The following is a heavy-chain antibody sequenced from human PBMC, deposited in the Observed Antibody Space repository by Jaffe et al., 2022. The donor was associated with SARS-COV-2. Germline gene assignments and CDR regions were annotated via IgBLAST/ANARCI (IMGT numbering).Heavy chain of an antibody. CDR1: GFALRSYA. D-gene: IGHD3-3*01. Sequence: EVQLLESGGGLEQPGGSLRLSCAVSGFALRSYALSWVRQAPGKGPEWVSTINPVGNVDYADSVRGRFSVSRDYSKNTLYLQMDSLRFDDTALYYCARWPGFGAPSHRGMDVWGQGTTVTISS. CDR2: INPVGNV. J-gene: IGHJ6*02. V-gene: IGHV3-23*01. CDR3: ARWPGFGAPSHRGMDV.